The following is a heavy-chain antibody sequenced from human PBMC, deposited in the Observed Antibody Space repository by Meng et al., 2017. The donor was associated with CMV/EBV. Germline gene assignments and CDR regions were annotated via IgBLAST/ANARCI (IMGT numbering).Heavy chain of an antibody. Sequence: GGSLRLSCAASGFTFSSYAMSWVRQAPGKGLEWVSAISGSGGSTYYADSVKGRFTISRDNSKNTLYLQMNSLRAEDTAVYYCAKDLSFWSGYWSPPIYGMDVWGQGTTVTVSS. V-gene: IGHV3-23*01. CDR1: GFTFSSYA. CDR3: AKDLSFWSGYWSPPIYGMDV. D-gene: IGHD3-3*01. CDR2: ISGSGGST. J-gene: IGHJ6*02.